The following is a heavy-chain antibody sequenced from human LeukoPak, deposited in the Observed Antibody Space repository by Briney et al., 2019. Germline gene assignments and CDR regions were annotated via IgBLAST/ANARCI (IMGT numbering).Heavy chain of an antibody. CDR1: GGSISSYY. D-gene: IGHD4-17*01. Sequence: PSETLSLTCTVSGGSISSYYWSWIRQPPGTGLEWIGYIYYSGSTNYNPSLKSRVTISVDTSKNQFSLKLSSVTAADTAVYYCAIGNTVTHPDWYFDYWGQGTLVTVSS. J-gene: IGHJ4*02. CDR3: AIGNTVTHPDWYFDY. CDR2: IYYSGST. V-gene: IGHV4-59*01.